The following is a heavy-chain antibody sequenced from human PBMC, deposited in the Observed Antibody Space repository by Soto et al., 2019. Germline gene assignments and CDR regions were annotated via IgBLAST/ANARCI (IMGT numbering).Heavy chain of an antibody. CDR1: GGIFRSFA. J-gene: IGHJ4*02. CDR2: INPILGTP. D-gene: IGHD3-22*01. Sequence: QVQLVQSGAEVKTPGSSVNVSCQASGGIFRSFAMTWLRQAPGHGLEWLGGINPILGTPNYAQNFRDRLTIVADESTSTAYMLLSSLRSVDTALYFCARGLGDSIGYFYFESWGQGTLVTVSP. V-gene: IGHV1-69*01. CDR3: ARGLGDSIGYFYFES.